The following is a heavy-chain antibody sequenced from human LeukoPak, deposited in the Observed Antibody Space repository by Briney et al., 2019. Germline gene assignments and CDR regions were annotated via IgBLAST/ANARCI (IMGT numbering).Heavy chain of an antibody. D-gene: IGHD3-10*01. CDR1: GFTFNNYY. J-gene: IGHJ4*02. CDR3: VKDRYVARGDYLDF. V-gene: IGHV3-23*01. CDR2: IGGSDGST. Sequence: GGSLRLSCVASGFTFNNYYMTWVRQAPRKGLDWVSTIGGSDGSTYYADSVKGRFTISRDNAKNTQSLQMSSLRNEETAIYYCVKDRYVARGDYLDFWGQGTLVTVSS.